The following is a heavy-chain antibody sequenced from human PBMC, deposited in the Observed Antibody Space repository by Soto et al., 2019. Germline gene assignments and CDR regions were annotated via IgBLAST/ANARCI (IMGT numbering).Heavy chain of an antibody. CDR3: ARDTHYDSSGKVDY. J-gene: IGHJ4*02. V-gene: IGHV3-33*01. CDR2: IWYDGSNK. Sequence: GGSLRLSCAASGFTFSSYGMHWVRQAPGKGLEWVAVIWYDGSNKYYADSVKGRFTISRDNSKNTLYLQMNSLRAEDTAVYYCARDTHYDSSGKVDYWGQGTLVTVSS. CDR1: GFTFSSYG. D-gene: IGHD3-22*01.